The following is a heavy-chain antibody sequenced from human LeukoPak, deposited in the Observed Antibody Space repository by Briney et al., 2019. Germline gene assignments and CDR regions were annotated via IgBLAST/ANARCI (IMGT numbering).Heavy chain of an antibody. D-gene: IGHD2-21*01. CDR1: GFTFSSYT. V-gene: IGHV3-21*01. Sequence: PGGSLRLSCAASGFTFSSYTMNWVRRAPGKGLEWVSSISSSSSYIYYADSVKGRFTISRDNAKNSLYLQMNSLRAEDTAVYFCARPNTVVGSPYFDYWGQGTLVTASS. CDR2: ISSSSSYI. CDR3: ARPNTVVGSPYFDY. J-gene: IGHJ4*02.